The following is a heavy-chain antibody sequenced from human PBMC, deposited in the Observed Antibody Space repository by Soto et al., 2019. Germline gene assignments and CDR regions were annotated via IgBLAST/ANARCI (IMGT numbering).Heavy chain of an antibody. Sequence: NPSETLSLTCTVSGGSISSSSYYWGWIRQPPGKGLEWIGSIYYSGSTYYNPSLKSRVTISVDTSKNQFSLKLSSVTAADTAVYYCASPVYYDILTGGFDYWGQGTLVTVSS. CDR3: ASPVYYDILTGGFDY. CDR1: GGSISSSSYY. CDR2: IYYSGST. J-gene: IGHJ4*02. V-gene: IGHV4-39*01. D-gene: IGHD3-9*01.